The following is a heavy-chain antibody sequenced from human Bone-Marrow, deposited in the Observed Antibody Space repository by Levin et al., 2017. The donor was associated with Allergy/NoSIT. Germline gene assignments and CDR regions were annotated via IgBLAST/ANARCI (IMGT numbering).Heavy chain of an antibody. Sequence: SQTLSLTCTVSGASISSGNHYWSWIRQPAGKGLEWLGRMFTRGATAYNPSLNGRVTVSLDTSKNLFSLTLTSVTAADTAVYFCARDDDLSCAFHFWGQGTLVTVSS. CDR1: GASISSGNHY. J-gene: IGHJ4*02. CDR3: ARDDDLSCAFHF. V-gene: IGHV4-61*02. CDR2: MFTRGAT. D-gene: IGHD1-1*01.